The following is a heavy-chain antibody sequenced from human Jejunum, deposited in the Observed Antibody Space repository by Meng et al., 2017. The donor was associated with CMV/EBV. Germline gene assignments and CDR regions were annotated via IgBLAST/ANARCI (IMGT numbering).Heavy chain of an antibody. Sequence: CTFSGGSISSTTSYWVWIRQPPGKGLEWIGDIYYSGTTYYNPSLKSRLTISLDTSKNHFSLRLSSVTAADTALYYCARSSTSGFDPWGQGTLVTVSS. CDR2: IYYSGTT. D-gene: IGHD2-2*01. V-gene: IGHV4-39*07. CDR3: ARSSTSGFDP. J-gene: IGHJ5*02. CDR1: GGSISSTTSY.